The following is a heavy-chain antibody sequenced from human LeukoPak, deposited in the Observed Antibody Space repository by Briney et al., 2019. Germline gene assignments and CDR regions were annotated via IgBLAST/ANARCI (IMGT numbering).Heavy chain of an antibody. CDR3: ARDPDSSSPNWFDP. Sequence: GGSLRLSCAASGFTFSSYSMNWVRQAPGRGLEWVSSISSSSSYIYYADSVKGRFTISRDNAKNSLYLQMNGLRVEDTAVYYCARDPDSSSPNWFDPWGQGTLVTVSS. CDR1: GFTFSSYS. D-gene: IGHD6-13*01. V-gene: IGHV3-21*01. CDR2: ISSSSSYI. J-gene: IGHJ5*02.